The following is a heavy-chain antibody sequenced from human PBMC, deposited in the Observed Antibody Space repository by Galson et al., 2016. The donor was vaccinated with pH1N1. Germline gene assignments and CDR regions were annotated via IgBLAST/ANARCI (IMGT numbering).Heavy chain of an antibody. CDR2: IIPIFKTT. V-gene: IGHV1-69*13. D-gene: IGHD3-22*01. CDR3: AREDYYDTDLSDWYFDL. CDR1: GGTFGSYG. Sequence: SVKVSCKASGGTFGSYGINWVRQAPGQGLEWMGGIIPIFKTTKYAQNFQGRVTITADESTTTAYMELSILRSEDTAVYYCAREDYYDTDLSDWYFDLWGRGTLLTVSS. J-gene: IGHJ2*01.